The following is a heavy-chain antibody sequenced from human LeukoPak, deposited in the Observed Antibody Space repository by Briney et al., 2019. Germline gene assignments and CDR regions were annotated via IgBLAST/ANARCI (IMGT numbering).Heavy chain of an antibody. CDR1: GFTFDAYT. CDR3: AKITGGAFDI. V-gene: IGHV3-43*02. Sequence: PGGSLRLSCAASGFTFDAYTMHWVRQVPGKGLDWVCSIRGDGGSTSYVDSVKGRFTISRDNSKNSLYLQMISLRAEDSAVYYCAKITGGAFDIWGQGTMVTVSS. D-gene: IGHD1-14*01. CDR2: IRGDGGST. J-gene: IGHJ3*02.